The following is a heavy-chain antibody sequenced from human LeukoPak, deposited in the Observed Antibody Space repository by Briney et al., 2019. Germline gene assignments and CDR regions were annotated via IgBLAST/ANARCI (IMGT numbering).Heavy chain of an antibody. CDR2: IIPIFGTA. V-gene: IGHV1-69*13. Sequence: SVKVSCKASGGTFSSYAISWVRQAPGQGLEWMGGIIPIFGTANYAQKFQGRVTITADEPTSTAYMELSSLRSEDTAVYYCARDPHSYSSSWYFDYWGQGTLVTVSS. CDR1: GGTFSSYA. D-gene: IGHD6-13*01. CDR3: ARDPHSYSSSWYFDY. J-gene: IGHJ4*02.